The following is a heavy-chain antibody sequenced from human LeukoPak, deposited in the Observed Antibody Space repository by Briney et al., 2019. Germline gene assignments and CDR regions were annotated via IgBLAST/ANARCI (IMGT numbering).Heavy chain of an antibody. CDR2: IGTSTSTI. Sequence: GGSLRLSCAASGFTFSTYSMNWVCQAPGKGLEWVSYIGTSTSTIYYADSVKGRFTISRDNAKNSLYLQMNSLRDEDTAVYYCARHDYGANSGDYWGQGTLVTVSS. CDR3: ARHDYGANSGDY. J-gene: IGHJ4*02. CDR1: GFTFSTYS. V-gene: IGHV3-48*02. D-gene: IGHD4-23*01.